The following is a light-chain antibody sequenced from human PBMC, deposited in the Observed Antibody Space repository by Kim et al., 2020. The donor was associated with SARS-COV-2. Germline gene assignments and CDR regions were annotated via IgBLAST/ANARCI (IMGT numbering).Light chain of an antibody. CDR3: QSYDSSLSGWV. V-gene: IGLV1-40*01. J-gene: IGLJ3*02. Sequence: QRVTIPCTGSSSNNGAGYDVHWYHLVPGTAPNLLSYGNSHRPSGVPDRFSGSKSGTPASLAITGLQAEDEADYYCQSYDSSLSGWVFGGGTQLTVL. CDR1: SSNNGAGYD. CDR2: GNS.